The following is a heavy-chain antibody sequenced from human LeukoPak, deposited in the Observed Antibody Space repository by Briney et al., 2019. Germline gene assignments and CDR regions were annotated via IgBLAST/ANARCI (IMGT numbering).Heavy chain of an antibody. J-gene: IGHJ4*02. CDR2: IYSGGST. Sequence: TGGSLRLSCAASGFTVSSNYMSWVRQAPGKGLEWVSVIYSGGSTYYADSVKGRFTISRDNSKNTLYLQMNSLRAEDTAVYYCAKEGDFWSGYCDYWGQGTLVTVSS. D-gene: IGHD3-3*01. CDR3: AKEGDFWSGYCDY. CDR1: GFTVSSNY. V-gene: IGHV3-66*01.